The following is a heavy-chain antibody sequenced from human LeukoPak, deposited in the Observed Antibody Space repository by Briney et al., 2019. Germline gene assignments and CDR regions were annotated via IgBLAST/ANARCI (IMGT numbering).Heavy chain of an antibody. CDR2: INPSGGGT. CDR1: GYTFTIYY. CDR3: ARESGALRFLEWLYTKPYNWFDP. Sequence: ASVKVSCKASGYTFTIYYMHWVRQAPGQGLEWMGIINPSGGGTSTAQKYQGRVTMTRDTATSTVYMELSSLRSEDTAVYYCARESGALRFLEWLYTKPYNWFDPWGQGTLVTVSS. V-gene: IGHV1-46*01. J-gene: IGHJ5*02. D-gene: IGHD3-3*01.